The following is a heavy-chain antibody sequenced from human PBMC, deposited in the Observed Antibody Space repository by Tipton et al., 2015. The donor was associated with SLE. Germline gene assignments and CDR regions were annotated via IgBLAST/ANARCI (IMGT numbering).Heavy chain of an antibody. Sequence: SLRLSCAASGFIFSSYSMNWVRQAPGKGLEWVSSISSSSSYIYYADSLKGRFTISRDNAKNSLYLQMNSLRAEDTAVYYCARVLEYQLLGWRYFDYWGQGSLVTVSS. CDR1: GFIFSSYS. CDR2: ISSSSSYI. D-gene: IGHD2-2*01. CDR3: ARVLEYQLLGWRYFDY. V-gene: IGHV3-21*03. J-gene: IGHJ4*02.